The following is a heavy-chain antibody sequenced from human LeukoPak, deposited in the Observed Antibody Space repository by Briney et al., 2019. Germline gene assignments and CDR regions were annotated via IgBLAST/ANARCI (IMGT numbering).Heavy chain of an antibody. D-gene: IGHD1-26*01. Sequence: GGSLRLSCAASGFTFSTYGMHWVRQAPGKGLEWVAVISYDGSNKYYADSVKGRFTISRDNSKNTLYLQMNSLRVEDTAVYYCAKAIYSGSYYGLYFQHWGQGTLVTVSS. V-gene: IGHV3-30*18. CDR1: GFTFSTYG. CDR3: AKAIYSGSYYGLYFQH. J-gene: IGHJ1*01. CDR2: ISYDGSNK.